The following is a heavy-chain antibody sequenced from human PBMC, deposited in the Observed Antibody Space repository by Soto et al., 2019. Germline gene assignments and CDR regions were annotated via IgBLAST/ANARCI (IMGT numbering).Heavy chain of an antibody. J-gene: IGHJ5*02. D-gene: IGHD3-3*01. Sequence: SETLSLTCTVSGGAISTYYWTWIRQPAGKGLEWIGRIYSSGSTKYNPSLQSRVTMSLDTSNNQFSLRLTSVTAADTAVYYCARGQRFSDWFDPWGQGTLVTV. CDR1: GGAISTYY. CDR2: IYSSGST. CDR3: ARGQRFSDWFDP. V-gene: IGHV4-4*07.